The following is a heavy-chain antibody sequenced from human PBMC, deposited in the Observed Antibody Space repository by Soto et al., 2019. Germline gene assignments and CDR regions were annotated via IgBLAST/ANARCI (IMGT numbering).Heavy chain of an antibody. J-gene: IGHJ4*02. CDR3: ATSGTPVPAAFDY. D-gene: IGHD2-2*01. CDR2: ISGSGGST. CDR1: GFTFSSYA. Sequence: GGSLRLSCAASGFTFSSYAMSWVRQAPGKGLEWVSAISGSGGSTYYADSVKGRFTISRDNSKNTLYLQMNSLRAEDTAVYYCATSGTPVPAAFDYWSQGTLVTVSS. V-gene: IGHV3-23*01.